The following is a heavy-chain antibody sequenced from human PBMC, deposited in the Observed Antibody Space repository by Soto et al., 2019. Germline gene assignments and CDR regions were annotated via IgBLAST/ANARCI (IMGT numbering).Heavy chain of an antibody. Sequence: SETLSLTCTVSGGSISSYYWSWIRQPPGKGLEWIGYIYYSGSTNYNPSLKSRVTISVDTSKNQFSLKLSSVTAADTAVYYCARVAWQQLGSFDYWGQGTLVTVSS. V-gene: IGHV4-59*01. D-gene: IGHD6-13*01. CDR1: GGSISSYY. CDR3: ARVAWQQLGSFDY. CDR2: IYYSGST. J-gene: IGHJ4*02.